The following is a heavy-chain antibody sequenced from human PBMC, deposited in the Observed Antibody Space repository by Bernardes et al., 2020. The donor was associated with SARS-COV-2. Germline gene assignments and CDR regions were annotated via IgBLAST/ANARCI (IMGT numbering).Heavy chain of an antibody. Sequence: GGSLRLSCGASGFPFNNYGMHWVRQAPGKGLEWVSYISSSSTTLYYTDSVKGRFTMSRDNAKNSLYLQMNSLRAEDTAVYYCARVSRVRIELFHYQREIDFWGQGTLVTVSS. V-gene: IGHV3-48*01. J-gene: IGHJ4*02. CDR1: GFPFNNYG. D-gene: IGHD3-10*01. CDR3: ARVSRVRIELFHYQREIDF. CDR2: ISSSSTTL.